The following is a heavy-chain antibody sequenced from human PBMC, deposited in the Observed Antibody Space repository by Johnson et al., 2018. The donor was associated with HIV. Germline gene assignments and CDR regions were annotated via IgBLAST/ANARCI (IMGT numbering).Heavy chain of an antibody. CDR2: ISGGGGSI. CDR1: GFTFSSYA. CDR3: ATVWRNEGRHAFEV. Sequence: VQLVESGGGLVQAGGSLRLSCSASGFTFSSYAMSWVRQVPGKGLEWVSAISGGGGSIYYADSVKGRFTISRDNSKNTLYLQMNSLRAEDTAVYYCATVWRNEGRHAFEVWGQGTMVTVSS. D-gene: IGHD1-1*01. V-gene: IGHV3-23*04. J-gene: IGHJ3*01.